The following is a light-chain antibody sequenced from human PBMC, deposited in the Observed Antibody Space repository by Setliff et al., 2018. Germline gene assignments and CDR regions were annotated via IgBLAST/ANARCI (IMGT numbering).Light chain of an antibody. CDR1: SRDVGGYNF. J-gene: IGLJ2*01. Sequence: QSVLAQPAAVSGSPGQSIAISCTGTSRDVGGYNFVSWYQHHPDKAPELLIYDVTVRPSGVSDRFSGSKSGNTASLTISGLQAEDEADYYCRSYTSDTTHAVFGGGTKVTVL. V-gene: IGLV2-14*03. CDR3: RSYTSDTTHAV. CDR2: DVT.